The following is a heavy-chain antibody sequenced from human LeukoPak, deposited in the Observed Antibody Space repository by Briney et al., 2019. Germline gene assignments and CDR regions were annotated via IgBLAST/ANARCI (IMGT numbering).Heavy chain of an antibody. CDR2: IYSGGST. Sequence: VGSLRPSSAPSGVTPSSHSTSCVRQAPGKGLEWVSVIYSGGSTYYADSVKGRFTISRHNSKNTLYLQMNSLRAEDTAVYYCARDHCRLWFFYRGQGTLVSVSS. CDR3: ARDHCRLWFFY. CDR1: GVTPSSHS. V-gene: IGHV3-53*04. J-gene: IGHJ4*02. D-gene: IGHD5-18*01.